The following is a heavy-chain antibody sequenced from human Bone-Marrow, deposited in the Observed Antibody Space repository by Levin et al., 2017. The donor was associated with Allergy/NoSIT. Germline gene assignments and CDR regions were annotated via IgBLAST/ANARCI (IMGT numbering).Heavy chain of an antibody. J-gene: IGHJ4*02. CDR2: IHTDTSVT. CDR1: GFTFSSYY. Sequence: PGGSLRLSCAASGFTFSSYYMHWVRQAPGKGLAWVSNIHTDTSVTNYADSVKGRFTISRDNAKNTLYLQMHSLRAEDTAVYYCARGGCSATSCLDYWGQGTLVTVSS. CDR3: ARGGCSATSCLDY. D-gene: IGHD2-15*01. V-gene: IGHV3-74*01.